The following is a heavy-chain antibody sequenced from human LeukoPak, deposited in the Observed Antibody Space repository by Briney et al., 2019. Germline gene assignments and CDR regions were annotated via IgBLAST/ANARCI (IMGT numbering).Heavy chain of an antibody. V-gene: IGHV3-53*04. CDR3: ARVDTVMAYYFDL. Sequence: GGSLRLSCAASGFTFSPYTMNWVRQAPGKGLEWVSTIYSGGTTYYADSVMGRFTISRHNSRNTLYLQMNSLRAEDTAVYYCARVDTVMAYYFDLWGQGTLVTVSS. CDR2: IYSGGTT. D-gene: IGHD5-18*01. CDR1: GFTFSPYT. J-gene: IGHJ4*02.